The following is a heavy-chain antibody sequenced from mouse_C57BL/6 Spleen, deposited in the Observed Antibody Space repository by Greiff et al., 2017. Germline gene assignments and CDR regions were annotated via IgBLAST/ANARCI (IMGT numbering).Heavy chain of an antibody. CDR1: GYTFTSYW. J-gene: IGHJ3*01. CDR3: AGENYVSCGAWFAY. Sequence: QVQLKQPGAELVMPGASVKLSCKASGYTFTSYWMHWVKQRPGQGLEWIGEIDPSDSYTNYNKKFKGKSTLTVDKSSSTAYMQLSSLTSEDSAVYYCAGENYVSCGAWFAYWGQGALVSVAA. V-gene: IGHV1-69*01. D-gene: IGHD1-1*02. CDR2: IDPSDSYT.